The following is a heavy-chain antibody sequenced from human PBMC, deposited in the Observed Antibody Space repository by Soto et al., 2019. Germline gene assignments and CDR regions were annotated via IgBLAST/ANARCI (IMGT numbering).Heavy chain of an antibody. D-gene: IGHD5-12*01. V-gene: IGHV1-8*01. J-gene: IGHJ4*02. CDR3: ARGGKSWLQSDFDY. CDR2: MNPNSGNT. CDR1: GYTFTSYD. Sequence: ASVKVSCKASGYTFTSYDINWVRQATGQGLEWMGWMNPNSGNTGYAQKFQGRVTMTRNTSISTAYMELSSLRSEDTAVYYCARGGKSWLQSDFDYWGQGTLVTVSS.